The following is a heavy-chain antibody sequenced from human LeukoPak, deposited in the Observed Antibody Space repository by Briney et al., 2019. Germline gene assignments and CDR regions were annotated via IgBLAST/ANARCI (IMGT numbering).Heavy chain of an antibody. CDR2: ISGGGGIT. J-gene: IGHJ2*01. CDR1: GFTFTSYA. V-gene: IGHV3-23*01. CDR3: ARDRGVTLSTVDWYFDL. D-gene: IGHD5/OR15-5a*01. Sequence: PGGSLRLSCAASGFTFTSYAMSWVRQAPGKGLEWLSSISGGGGITLYADSVKGRFTISRDNSKDTVYLQMNSLRVEDTAVYYCARDRGVTLSTVDWYFDLWGRGTLVTVSS.